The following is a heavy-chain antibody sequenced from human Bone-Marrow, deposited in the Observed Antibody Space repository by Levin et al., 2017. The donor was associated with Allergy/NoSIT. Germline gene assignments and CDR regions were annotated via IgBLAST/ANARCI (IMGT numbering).Heavy chain of an antibody. CDR1: GGSFSDYY. J-gene: IGHJ4*02. CDR3: ARGFWSGYYTWGLDY. V-gene: IGHV4-34*01. D-gene: IGHD3-3*01. Sequence: SETLSLTCGVYGGSFSDYYRSWIRQPPGKGLEWIGEINHSGSTNYDPSLTSRATISVDTSKNQVSLKLNSVAAADTAVYYCARGFWSGYYTWGLDYWGQGTLVTVSS. CDR2: INHSGST.